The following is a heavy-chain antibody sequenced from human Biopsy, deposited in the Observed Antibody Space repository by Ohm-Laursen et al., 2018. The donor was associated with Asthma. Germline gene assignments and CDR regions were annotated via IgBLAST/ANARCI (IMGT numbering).Heavy chain of an antibody. CDR3: GRERSYMVDY. CDR2: ISEDASTQ. Sequence: SLRFSCSAFGFSFSNFAIHWVRQAPGKGLEWVGVISEDASTQDYADSVKGRFTISRDNSKNTLYLQMNSLRAEDTALYYCGRERSYMVDYWGQGTLVIVSS. CDR1: GFSFSNFA. D-gene: IGHD3-10*01. J-gene: IGHJ4*02. V-gene: IGHV3-30*07.